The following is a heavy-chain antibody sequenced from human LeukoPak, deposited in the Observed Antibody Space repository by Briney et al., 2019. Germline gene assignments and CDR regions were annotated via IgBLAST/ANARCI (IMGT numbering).Heavy chain of an antibody. Sequence: ASVKVSCKASGGTFSSYAISWVRQAPGQGLEWMGGIIPIFGTANYAQKFQGRVTITADESTSTAYMELSRLRSEDTAVYYCARSGDYDATYYFDYWGQGTLVTVSS. D-gene: IGHD4-17*01. V-gene: IGHV1-69*01. CDR1: GGTFSSYA. CDR3: ARSGDYDATYYFDY. J-gene: IGHJ4*02. CDR2: IIPIFGTA.